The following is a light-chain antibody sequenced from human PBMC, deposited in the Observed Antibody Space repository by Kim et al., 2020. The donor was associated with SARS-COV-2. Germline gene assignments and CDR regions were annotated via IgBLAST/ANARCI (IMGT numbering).Light chain of an antibody. J-gene: IGKJ4*01. V-gene: IGKV3-11*01. CDR3: QQRTNPLT. Sequence: LSLSPGERATLSCRASQSVNSDLVWYQQKPGQSPRLLIYDASNRATGIPARFSGSGFRTDFTLTISSLEPEDSAVYYCQQRTNPLTFGGGTKVEIK. CDR1: QSVNSD. CDR2: DAS.